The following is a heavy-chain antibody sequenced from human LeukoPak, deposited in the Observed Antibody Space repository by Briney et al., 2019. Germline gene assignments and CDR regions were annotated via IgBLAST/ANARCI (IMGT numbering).Heavy chain of an antibody. Sequence: GGSLRLSCAASGFTFSDYYMSWIRQAPGKGLEWVSYISSSGSTIYYADSVKGRSTISRDNAKNSLYLQMNSLRAEDTAVYYCARDMEAGWSVDYWGQGTLVTVSS. CDR3: ARDMEAGWSVDY. V-gene: IGHV3-11*04. CDR1: GFTFSDYY. CDR2: ISSSGSTI. J-gene: IGHJ4*02. D-gene: IGHD2-15*01.